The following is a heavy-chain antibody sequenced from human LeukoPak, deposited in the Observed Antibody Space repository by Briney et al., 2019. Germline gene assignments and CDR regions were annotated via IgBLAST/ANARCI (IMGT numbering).Heavy chain of an antibody. J-gene: IGHJ4*02. CDR3: ARDNDYVYYFDY. V-gene: IGHV3-48*03. D-gene: IGHD3-16*01. CDR1: GFTFSSYK. Sequence: GGSLRLSCAASGFTFSSYKMNWVRQAPGKGLEWVSYISSSGSTIYYADSVKGRFTISRDNAKNSLYLQMNSLRAEDTAVYYCARDNDYVYYFDYWGQGTLVTVSS. CDR2: ISSSGSTI.